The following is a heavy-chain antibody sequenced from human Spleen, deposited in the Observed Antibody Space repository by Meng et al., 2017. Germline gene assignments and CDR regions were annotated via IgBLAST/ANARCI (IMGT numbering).Heavy chain of an antibody. Sequence: GESLKISCAASGFTFSSYSMNWVRLAPGKGLEWVSVISGSGGSTYYADSVKGRFTISRDNSKNTLYVQMNSLRAEDTAVYYCAKNYGSGSDYQFYYGMDVWGQGITVTVSS. CDR3: AKNYGSGSDYQFYYGMDV. D-gene: IGHD3-10*01. CDR2: ISGSGGST. CDR1: GFTFSSYS. V-gene: IGHV3-23*01. J-gene: IGHJ6*02.